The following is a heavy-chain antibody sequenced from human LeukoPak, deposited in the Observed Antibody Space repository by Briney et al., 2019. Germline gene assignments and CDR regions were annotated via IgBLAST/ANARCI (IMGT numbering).Heavy chain of an antibody. V-gene: IGHV3-7*05. CDR2: IKQDGSEK. CDR3: ARYDYVWGSYRYPRGFDY. CDR1: GFSFSNAW. Sequence: GGSLRLSCAASGFSFSNAWMSWVRQAPGKGLEWVANIKQDGSEKYYVDSVKGRFTISRDNAKNSLYLQMNSLRAEDTAVYYCARYDYVWGSYRYPRGFDYWGQGTLVTVSS. D-gene: IGHD3-16*02. J-gene: IGHJ4*02.